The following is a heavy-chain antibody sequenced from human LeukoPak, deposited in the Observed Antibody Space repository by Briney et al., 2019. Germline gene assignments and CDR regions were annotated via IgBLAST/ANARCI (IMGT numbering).Heavy chain of an antibody. V-gene: IGHV3-23*01. CDR1: GFSFSSYV. CDR2: VSGSGGST. D-gene: IGHD1-26*01. Sequence: GGSLRLSCAASGFSFSSYVMSWVRQAPGKGLEWVSAVSGSGGSTYSADSVKGRFTISRDNSKNMVYLQTSSLRAEDTAVYYCARAGSWSSRPYFDYWGQGILVTVSS. CDR3: ARAGSWSSRPYFDY. J-gene: IGHJ4*02.